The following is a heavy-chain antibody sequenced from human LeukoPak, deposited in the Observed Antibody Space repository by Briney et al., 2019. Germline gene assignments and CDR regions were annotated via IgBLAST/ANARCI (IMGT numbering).Heavy chain of an antibody. CDR2: IWYDGSNK. J-gene: IGHJ6*02. V-gene: IGHV3-33*01. CDR1: GFTFSSYG. CDR3: ARDQSRTYGDYHLGYYYGMDV. D-gene: IGHD4-17*01. Sequence: GRSLRLSCAASGFTFSSYGMHWVRQAPGKGLEWVAVIWYDGSNKYYADSVKGRFTISRDNSKNTLYLQMNSLRAEDTAVYYCARDQSRTYGDYHLGYYYGMDVWGQGTTVTVSS.